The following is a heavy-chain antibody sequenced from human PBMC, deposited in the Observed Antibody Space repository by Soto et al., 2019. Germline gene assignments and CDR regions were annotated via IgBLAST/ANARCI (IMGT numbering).Heavy chain of an antibody. CDR1: GFTFSSYG. CDR3: ARDLNDYGDYTCWFEH. Sequence: QVQLVESGGGVVQPGRSLRLSCAASGFTFSSYGMHCVRQAPGKGLEWVAVIWYDGSNKYYADSVKGRFTISRDNSKNTLYLQMNSLRAEDTAVHYCARDLNDYGDYTCWFEHWGQGTLVTVS. J-gene: IGHJ5*02. CDR2: IWYDGSNK. V-gene: IGHV3-33*01. D-gene: IGHD4-17*01.